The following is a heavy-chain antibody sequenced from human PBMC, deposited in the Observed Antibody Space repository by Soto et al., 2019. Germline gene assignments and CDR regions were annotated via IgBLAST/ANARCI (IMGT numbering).Heavy chain of an antibody. J-gene: IGHJ4*02. Sequence: EVQLLESGGGLEQPEGSLRLSCAASGFTFSSHAMSWVRQAPGKGLEWVSAISYSGTTTYYAESVKGRFTISRDNSKNTLYLQMNSLRVEDTAIYYCAKRFTLFGEVKLSPDFDYWGQGTLVTVSS. V-gene: IGHV3-23*01. CDR3: AKRFTLFGEVKLSPDFDY. CDR1: GFTFSSHA. CDR2: ISYSGTTT. D-gene: IGHD3-3*01.